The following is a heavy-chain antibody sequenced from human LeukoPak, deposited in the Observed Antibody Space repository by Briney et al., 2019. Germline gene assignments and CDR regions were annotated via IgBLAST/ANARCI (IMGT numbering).Heavy chain of an antibody. J-gene: IGHJ3*02. CDR1: SGSISSGTYY. Sequence: SETLSLTCTVSSGSISSGTYYWSWIRQPAGKGLEWIGRIYSGGSTNYNPSLKSRVTISVDTSKNQFSLKLTSVTAADTAVYYCARGPYKYDGSGAFDIWGQGTMVTVSS. V-gene: IGHV4-61*02. CDR2: IYSGGST. D-gene: IGHD3-22*01. CDR3: ARGPYKYDGSGAFDI.